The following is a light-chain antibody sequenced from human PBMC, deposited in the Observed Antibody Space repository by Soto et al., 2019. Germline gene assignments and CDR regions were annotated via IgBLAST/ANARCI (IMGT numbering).Light chain of an antibody. CDR2: DVS. V-gene: IGKV1-5*01. Sequence: DIQMTQSPSTLSASVGDRVTITCRASQRISSWVAWYQQKPGTAPNLLIYDVSTLESGVPLRFSGSGSGTEFTLTISSLQPDDFGTYYCQQYNSYPNTFGQGTKLEI. J-gene: IGKJ2*01. CDR3: QQYNSYPNT. CDR1: QRISSW.